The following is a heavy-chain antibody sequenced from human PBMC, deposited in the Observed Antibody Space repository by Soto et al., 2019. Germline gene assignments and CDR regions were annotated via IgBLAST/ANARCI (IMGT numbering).Heavy chain of an antibody. CDR1: GGTFSSYA. CDR3: ARGNCSGGSCYEDY. Sequence: QVQLVQSGAEVKKPGSSVKVSCKASGGTFSSYAISWVRQAPGQGLEWMGGIIPIFGTANYAQKFQGRVTITADESTSTAYMELSSLRSDDTAVYYCARGNCSGGSCYEDYWGQGTLVTVSS. J-gene: IGHJ4*02. D-gene: IGHD2-15*01. CDR2: IIPIFGTA. V-gene: IGHV1-69*12.